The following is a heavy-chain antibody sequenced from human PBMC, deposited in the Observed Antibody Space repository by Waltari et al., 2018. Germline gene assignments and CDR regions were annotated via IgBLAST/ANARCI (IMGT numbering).Heavy chain of an antibody. CDR3: AKGRGPYCSGGSCYIDY. CDR1: GFTFNNNA. Sequence: EVQLLESGGGLIQPGGSLRLSCAASGFTFNNNAMTWVRQPPGQGLEWVSTISGSGYTTYYANSVKGRFTISRDNSKSTLYLQMNSLRAEDTASYYCAKGRGPYCSGGSCYIDYWGQGTLVTVSS. J-gene: IGHJ4*02. CDR2: ISGSGYTT. V-gene: IGHV3-23*01. D-gene: IGHD2-15*01.